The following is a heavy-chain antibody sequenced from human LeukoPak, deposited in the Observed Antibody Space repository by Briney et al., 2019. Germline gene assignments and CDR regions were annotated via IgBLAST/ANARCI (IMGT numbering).Heavy chain of an antibody. CDR2: INSDGSST. V-gene: IGHV3-74*01. Sequence: GGSLRLSCAASGFTFSSYWMHWVRPAPGKGLVWVSRINSDGSSTSYADSVKGRFTISRDNAKNTLYLQMNSLRAEDTAVYYCARDRGYDILTNWGQGTLVTVSS. CDR3: ARDRGYDILTN. D-gene: IGHD3-9*01. J-gene: IGHJ4*02. CDR1: GFTFSSYW.